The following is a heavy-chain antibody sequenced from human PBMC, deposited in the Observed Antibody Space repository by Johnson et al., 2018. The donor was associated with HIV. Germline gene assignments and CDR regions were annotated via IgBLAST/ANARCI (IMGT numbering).Heavy chain of an antibody. Sequence: QVLLVESGGGLVQPGGSLRLSCAASGFTFSNYAMHWVRQAPGKGLEWVSVIYSGGSTYYADSVKGRFTISRDKSKNTLYLQMNSLRIEDTAVYYCATGASSTWSLVALDIWGQGTMVTVSS. CDR3: ATGASSTWSLVALDI. D-gene: IGHD6-13*01. J-gene: IGHJ3*02. CDR1: GFTFSNYA. V-gene: IGHV3-NL1*01. CDR2: IYSGGST.